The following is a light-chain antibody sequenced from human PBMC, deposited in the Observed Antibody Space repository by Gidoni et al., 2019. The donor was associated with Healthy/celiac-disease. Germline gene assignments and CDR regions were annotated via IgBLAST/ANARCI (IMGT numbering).Light chain of an antibody. CDR1: QDISTY. Sequence: IQLTQSSSSLSAFVGDRVTITCRASQDISTYLTWYQQKPGKAPKALIYAASTLQSGVPSRFRGGGSGAIFTLTISSLQPEDSATYYCQQSHSYPLTFXGXTKVEIK. CDR3: QQSHSYPLT. V-gene: IGKV1-9*01. CDR2: AAS. J-gene: IGKJ4*01.